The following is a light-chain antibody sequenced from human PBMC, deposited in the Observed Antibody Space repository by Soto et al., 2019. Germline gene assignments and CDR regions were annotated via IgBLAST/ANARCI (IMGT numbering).Light chain of an antibody. CDR1: SSDVGNYKY. CDR3: FSYTSSGTYV. Sequence: QSVLTQPASVSGSPGPSITISCTGTSSDVGNYKYVSWYQQHPGKAPILMIYEVSNRPSGVSNRFSGSKSGNTASLTISGLQAEDETDDYCFSYTSSGTYVFGTGTKFTVL. CDR2: EVS. J-gene: IGLJ1*01. V-gene: IGLV2-14*01.